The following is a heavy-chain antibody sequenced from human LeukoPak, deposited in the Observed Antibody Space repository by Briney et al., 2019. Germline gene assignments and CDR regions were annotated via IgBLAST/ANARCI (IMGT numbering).Heavy chain of an antibody. J-gene: IGHJ4*02. CDR3: ARPLITFGGAID. CDR2: IYYSGST. V-gene: IGHV4-39*01. CDR1: GGSISSSSYY. D-gene: IGHD3-16*02. Sequence: PSETLSLTCTVSGGSISSSSYYWGWIRQPPGKGLEWIGSIYYSGSTYYNPSLKSRVTISVDTSKNQFSLKLSSVTAADTAVYYCARPLITFGGAIDWGQGTLVTVSS.